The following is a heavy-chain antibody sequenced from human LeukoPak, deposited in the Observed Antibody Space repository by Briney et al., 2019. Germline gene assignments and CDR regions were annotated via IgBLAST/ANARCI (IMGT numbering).Heavy chain of an antibody. V-gene: IGHV3-11*06. CDR1: GFTFSDYY. J-gene: IGHJ4*02. CDR3: ARDEGTYCSSTSCPYFDY. CDR2: ISSSSSYT. Sequence: GGSLRLSCAASGFTFSDYYMSWIRQAPGKGLEWVSYISSSSSYTNYADSVKGRFTISRDNAKNSLYLQMNSLRAEDTAVYYCARDEGTYCSSTSCPYFDYWGQGTLVTVSP. D-gene: IGHD2-2*01.